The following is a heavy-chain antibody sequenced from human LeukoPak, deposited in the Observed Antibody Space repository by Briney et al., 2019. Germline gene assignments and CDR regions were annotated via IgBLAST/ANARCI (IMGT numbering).Heavy chain of an antibody. CDR2: IKQNGSEK. Sequence: GGSLRLSCAASGFTFSSYWMTWVRQAPGKGLEWVANIKQNGSEKYYVDSVKGRFTISRDNAKNSLYLQMNSLRAEDTAVYYCARGSIYDFWSGYPFDYWGQGTLSPSPQ. D-gene: IGHD3-3*01. CDR1: GFTFSSYW. V-gene: IGHV3-7*01. J-gene: IGHJ4*02. CDR3: ARGSIYDFWSGYPFDY.